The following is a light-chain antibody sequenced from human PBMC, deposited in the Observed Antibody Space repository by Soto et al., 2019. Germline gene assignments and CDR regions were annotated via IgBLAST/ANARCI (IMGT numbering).Light chain of an antibody. CDR1: QSVSSY. CDR3: QQRSNWPT. J-gene: IGKJ5*01. Sequence: ETLMTQSPATLSVSPGERATLSCRASQSVSSYLAWYQQKPGQAPRLLIYDASNRATGIPARFSGSGSGTDFTLTISSLEPEDFAVYYCQQRSNWPTFGQGTRLEIK. V-gene: IGKV3-11*01. CDR2: DAS.